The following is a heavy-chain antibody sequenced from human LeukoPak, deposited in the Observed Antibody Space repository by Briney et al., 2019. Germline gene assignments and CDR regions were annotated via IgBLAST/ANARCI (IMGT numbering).Heavy chain of an antibody. CDR1: GGSFSGYY. CDR3: AKTTHFSGSYLDC. D-gene: IGHD1-26*01. Sequence: SETLSLTCAVYGGSFSGYYWSWIRQPPGKGLEWIGEINHSGSTNYNPSLKSRVTISVDTSKNQFSLKLSSVTAADTAVYYCAKTTHFSGSYLDCWGQGTLVTVSS. CDR2: INHSGST. J-gene: IGHJ4*02. V-gene: IGHV4-34*01.